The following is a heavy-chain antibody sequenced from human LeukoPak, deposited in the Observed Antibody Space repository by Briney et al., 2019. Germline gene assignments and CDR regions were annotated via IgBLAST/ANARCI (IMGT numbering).Heavy chain of an antibody. Sequence: ASVKVSCKASGGTFSSYAISWVRQAPGQGLEWMGWISAYNGNTNYAQKLQGRVTMTTDTSTSTAYMELRSLRSDDTAVYYCARVRRPKDVGAAGSWGQGTLVTVSS. CDR3: ARVRRPKDVGAAGS. CDR1: GGTFSSYA. CDR2: ISAYNGNT. J-gene: IGHJ5*02. V-gene: IGHV1-18*01. D-gene: IGHD6-13*01.